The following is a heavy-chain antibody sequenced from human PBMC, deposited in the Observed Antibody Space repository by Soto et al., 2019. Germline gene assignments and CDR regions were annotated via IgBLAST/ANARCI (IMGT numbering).Heavy chain of an antibody. CDR3: AKQVRDGTSSPYYFDY. CDR1: GFTFSNYA. CDR2: ISSAVNT. D-gene: IGHD6-6*01. V-gene: IGHV3-23*01. J-gene: IGHJ4*02. Sequence: GGSLRLSCAGSGFTFSNYAMSWVRQAPGKGLEWVSAISSAVNTYYADSVKGRFTISRDNSKNTLSLQMNSLRAEDTAVYYCAKQVRDGTSSPYYFDYWGQGTLVTVSS.